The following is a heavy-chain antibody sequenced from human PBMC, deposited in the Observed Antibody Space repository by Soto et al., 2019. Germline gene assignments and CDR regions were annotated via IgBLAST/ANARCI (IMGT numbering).Heavy chain of an antibody. V-gene: IGHV6-1*01. CDR2: TYYRSKWYN. J-gene: IGHJ5*02. CDR3: ARVPVTGENWFDP. D-gene: IGHD1-1*01. CDR1: GDSVSSNIAA. Sequence: PSQALPLTCAISGDSVSSNIAAWNWIRQSPSRGLEWLGRTYYRSKWYNDYAVSVKSRITINPDTSKNQFSLQLNTVTPEDTAVYYCARVPVTGENWFDPWGQGTLVTVSS.